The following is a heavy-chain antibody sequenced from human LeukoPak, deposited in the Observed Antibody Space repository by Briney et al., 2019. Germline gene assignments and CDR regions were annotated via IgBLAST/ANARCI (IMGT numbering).Heavy chain of an antibody. CDR3: ASLYYYDSSGYYTHDY. Sequence: GGSLRLSCAASRFTVSSNYMSWVRQAPGKGLEWVSVIYSGGSTYYADSVKGRFTISRDNSKNTLYLQMNSLRAEDTAVYYCASLYYYDSSGYYTHDYWGQGTLVTVSS. CDR2: IYSGGST. D-gene: IGHD3-22*01. J-gene: IGHJ4*02. V-gene: IGHV3-53*01. CDR1: RFTVSSNY.